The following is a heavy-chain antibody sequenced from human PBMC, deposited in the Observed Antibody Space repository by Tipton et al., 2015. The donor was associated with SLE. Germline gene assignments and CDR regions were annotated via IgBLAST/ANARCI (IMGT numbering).Heavy chain of an antibody. CDR3: ARHADTARLLDY. CDR2: IYTSGIT. Sequence: TLSLTCTVSGGSISSENYYWTWIRQPAGKGLEWIGRIYTSGITNYNPSLKSRVTISVDTSKNQFSLKVKSVTAEDTAVDYCARHADTARLLDYWGQGTLVSVSS. D-gene: IGHD5-18*01. CDR1: GGSISSENYY. V-gene: IGHV4-61*02. J-gene: IGHJ4*02.